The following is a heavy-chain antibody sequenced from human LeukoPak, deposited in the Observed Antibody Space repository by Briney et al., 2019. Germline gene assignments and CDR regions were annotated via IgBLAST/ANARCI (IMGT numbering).Heavy chain of an antibody. J-gene: IGHJ4*02. CDR1: GGSMSSYY. CDR2: IFYSGTT. V-gene: IGHV4-59*01. Sequence: SETLSLTCTVSGGSMSSYYWSWIRQPPGKGLEWIGFIFYSGTTNYKPSLNSRVTISVDTSKNQFSLKLSSVTAADTAVYYCARAPYFDFWTGYYFDYWGQGTLVTVSS. CDR3: ARAPYFDFWTGYYFDY. D-gene: IGHD3-3*01.